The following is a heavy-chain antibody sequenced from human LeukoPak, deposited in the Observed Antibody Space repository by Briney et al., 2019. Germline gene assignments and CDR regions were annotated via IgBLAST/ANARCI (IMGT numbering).Heavy chain of an antibody. Sequence: SETLSPTCTVSGGATSSSNYYWAWIRQPPGKGLEWMGSIFYSGTTHYNSSLKGRVTISIDTSKNQFSLKLSSVTAADTAVYYCARLSNYGGHSGDGYWGQGTLVTVSS. CDR1: GGATSSSNYY. D-gene: IGHD4-23*01. V-gene: IGHV4-39*01. J-gene: IGHJ4*02. CDR3: ARLSNYGGHSGDGY. CDR2: IFYSGTT.